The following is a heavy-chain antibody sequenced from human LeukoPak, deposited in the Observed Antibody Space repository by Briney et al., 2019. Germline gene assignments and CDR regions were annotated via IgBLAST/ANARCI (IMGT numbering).Heavy chain of an antibody. D-gene: IGHD1-1*01. J-gene: IGHJ4*02. CDR1: GITVSNNY. Sequence: GGSLRLSCEVSGITVSNNYMNWVRQAPGKGPEWVSVIDSGGSTYYADSVKGRFTASRDISRNTVFLQLTGLRAEDTAIYYCARDWNGDYAFENWGQGTLVIVSS. CDR3: ARDWNGDYAFEN. CDR2: IDSGGST. V-gene: IGHV3-66*01.